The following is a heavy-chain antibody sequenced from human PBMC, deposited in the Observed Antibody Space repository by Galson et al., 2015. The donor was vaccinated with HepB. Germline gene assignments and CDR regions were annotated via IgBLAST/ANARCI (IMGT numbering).Heavy chain of an antibody. Sequence: SVKVSCKASGYTFTGYYMHWVRQAPGQGLEWMGWINPNSGGTNYAQKFQGRVTMTRDTSISTAYMELSRLRSDDTAVYYCAREGTGIVGAALFDYWGQGTLVTVSS. V-gene: IGHV1-2*02. CDR1: GYTFTGYY. D-gene: IGHD1-26*01. CDR2: INPNSGGT. J-gene: IGHJ4*02. CDR3: AREGTGIVGAALFDY.